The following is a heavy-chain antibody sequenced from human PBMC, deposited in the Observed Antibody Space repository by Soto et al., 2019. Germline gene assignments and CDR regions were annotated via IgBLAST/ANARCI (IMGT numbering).Heavy chain of an antibody. Sequence: PGESLKISCKGSGYSFTSYWIAWVRQMPGKGLEWMGIIYPGDSDTRYSPSFQGQVTISADKSISTAYLQWSSLKASDTAMYYCARSYDSSGSPSYYFDYWGQGTLVTSPQ. J-gene: IGHJ4*02. CDR3: ARSYDSSGSPSYYFDY. CDR2: IYPGDSDT. CDR1: GYSFTSYW. D-gene: IGHD3-22*01. V-gene: IGHV5-51*01.